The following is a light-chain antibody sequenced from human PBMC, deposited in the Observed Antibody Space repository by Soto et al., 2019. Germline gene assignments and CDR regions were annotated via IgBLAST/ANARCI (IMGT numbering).Light chain of an antibody. CDR2: KAS. CDR3: QQYNSYPWT. J-gene: IGKJ1*01. Sequence: DIHMTDSPSTLSASVLYRVSITCLASQSISSWLAWYQQKPGKAPKLLIYKASSLESGVPSRFSGSGSGTEFTLTISSLQPDDFATYYCQQYNSYPWTFGQGTKVDIK. V-gene: IGKV1-5*03. CDR1: QSISSW.